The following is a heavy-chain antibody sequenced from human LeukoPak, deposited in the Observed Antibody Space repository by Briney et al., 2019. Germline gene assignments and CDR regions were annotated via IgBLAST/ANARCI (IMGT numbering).Heavy chain of an antibody. V-gene: IGHV3-23*01. Sequence: GGSLRLSCTASGFTFNSYAMTWVRQAPGKGLEWVSHVSGSGGITYYADSVKGRFTISRDNSKNTLYLQMNSLRAEDTAVYYCAKTTAGNSSGRYPGWPVDYWGQGTLVTVSS. J-gene: IGHJ4*02. CDR2: VSGSGGIT. D-gene: IGHD6-19*01. CDR1: GFTFNSYA. CDR3: AKTTAGNSSGRYPGWPVDY.